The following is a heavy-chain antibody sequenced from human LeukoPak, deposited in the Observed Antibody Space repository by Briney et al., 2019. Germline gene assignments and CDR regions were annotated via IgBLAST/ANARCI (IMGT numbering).Heavy chain of an antibody. V-gene: IGHV3-30-3*01. CDR3: ARGEGIYYYDSSGYYSFDY. J-gene: IGHJ4*02. CDR1: GFTFSSYA. Sequence: GGSLRLSCAASGFTFSSYAMHWVRQATGKGLEWVAVISYDGSNKYYADSVKGRFTISRDNSKNTLYLQMNSLRAEDTAVYYCARGEGIYYYDSSGYYSFDYWGQGTLVTVSS. D-gene: IGHD3-22*01. CDR2: ISYDGSNK.